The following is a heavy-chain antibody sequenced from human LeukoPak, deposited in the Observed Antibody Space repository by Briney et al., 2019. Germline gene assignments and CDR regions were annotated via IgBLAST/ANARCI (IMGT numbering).Heavy chain of an antibody. D-gene: IGHD3-22*01. J-gene: IGHJ4*02. CDR2: IYAGGST. Sequence: GGSLRLSCAASGFTVSSNYMSWVRQAPGKGLEWVSLIYAGGSTYYADAVKGRFTISRHNSKNTLHLQMNSLRVEDTAVYYCARVYYYDSSGYYRLAAFFDYWGQGTLVTVSS. CDR1: GFTVSSNY. CDR3: ARVYYYDSSGYYRLAAFFDY. V-gene: IGHV3-53*04.